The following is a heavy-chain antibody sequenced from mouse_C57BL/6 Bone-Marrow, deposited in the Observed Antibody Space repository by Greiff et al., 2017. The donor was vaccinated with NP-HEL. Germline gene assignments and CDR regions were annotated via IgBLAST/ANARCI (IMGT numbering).Heavy chain of an antibody. J-gene: IGHJ3*01. CDR2: IDPNSGGT. Sequence: QVQLKQPGAELVKPGASVKLSCKASGYTFTSYWMHWVKQRPGRGLEWIGRIDPNSGGTKYNEKFKSKATLTVDKPSSTAYMQLSSLTSEDSAVYYCARSKDELGTWFAYWGQGTLVTVSA. CDR3: ARSKDELGTWFAY. V-gene: IGHV1-72*01. CDR1: GYTFTSYW. D-gene: IGHD3-3*01.